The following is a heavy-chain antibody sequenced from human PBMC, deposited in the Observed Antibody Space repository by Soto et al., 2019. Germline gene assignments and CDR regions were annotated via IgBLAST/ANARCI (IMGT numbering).Heavy chain of an antibody. D-gene: IGHD5-18*01. J-gene: IGHJ5*02. V-gene: IGHV3-33*01. CDR1: GFTFSNYG. CDR2: IWYDGSNK. CDR3: ARAWGDTAMVGP. Sequence: QVQLVESGGGVVQPGRSLRLSCAASGFTFSNYGMHWVRQAPGKGLEWVAVIWYDGSNKYYADSVKGRFTISRDNSKNTLYLQMNSLRAEDTAVYYCARAWGDTAMVGPWGQGTLVTVSS.